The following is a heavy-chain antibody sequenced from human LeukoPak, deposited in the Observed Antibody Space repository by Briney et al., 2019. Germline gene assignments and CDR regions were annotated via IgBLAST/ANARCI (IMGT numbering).Heavy chain of an antibody. D-gene: IGHD3-22*01. J-gene: IGHJ4*02. V-gene: IGHV1-2*02. CDR3: ARGPNHNDSSGYYRWYYFDY. CDR1: GYTFTGYY. Sequence: ASVKVSCKASGYTFTGYYMHWVRQAPGQGLEWMGWINPNSGGTNYAQKFQGRVTMTRDTSISTAYMELSRLRSDDTAVYYCARGPNHNDSSGYYRWYYFDYWGQGTLVTVSS. CDR2: INPNSGGT.